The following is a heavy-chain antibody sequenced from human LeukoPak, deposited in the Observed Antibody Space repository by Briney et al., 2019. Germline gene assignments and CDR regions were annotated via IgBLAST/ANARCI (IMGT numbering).Heavy chain of an antibody. J-gene: IGHJ4*02. V-gene: IGHV1-2*02. CDR1: GYTFTGYY. Sequence: ASVKVSCKASGYTFTGYYMHWARQAPGQGLEWMGWINPNSGGTNYAQKFQGRVTMTRDTSISTAYMELSRLRSDDTAVYYCARGRNYYDSSGYYPDYWGQGTLVTVSS. CDR3: ARGRNYYDSSGYYPDY. D-gene: IGHD3-22*01. CDR2: INPNSGGT.